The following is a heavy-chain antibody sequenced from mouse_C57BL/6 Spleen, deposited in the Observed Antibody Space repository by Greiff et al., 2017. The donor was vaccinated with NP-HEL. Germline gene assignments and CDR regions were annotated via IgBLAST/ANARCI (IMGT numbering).Heavy chain of an antibody. D-gene: IGHD2-2*01. Sequence: DVKLVESGGGLVKPGGSLKLSCAASGFTFSDYGMHWVRQAPAKGLAWVAYISSGSSTIYYADTVKGRFTISRDNAKNTLFLQMTSLRSEDTAMYYCARRDGYDVFAYWGQGTLVTVSA. V-gene: IGHV5-17*01. J-gene: IGHJ3*01. CDR2: ISSGSSTI. CDR1: GFTFSDYG. CDR3: ARRDGYDVFAY.